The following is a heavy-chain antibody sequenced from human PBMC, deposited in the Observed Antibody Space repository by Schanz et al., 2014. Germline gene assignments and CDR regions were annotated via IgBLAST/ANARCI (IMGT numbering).Heavy chain of an antibody. D-gene: IGHD4-17*01. CDR3: ARVRAYDYGAEAHGMDV. V-gene: IGHV3-53*01. CDR1: GFSVSNTY. J-gene: IGHJ6*02. CDR2: INSAGTT. Sequence: EVQLAESGGGLIQPGGSLRLSCVVSGFSVSNTYMHWVRQPPGKGLEWVSVINSAGTTYYADSVKGRFTFSRDSSKNTVYLQMDSLRAEDTAVYYCARVRAYDYGAEAHGMDVWGHGTTVTFSS.